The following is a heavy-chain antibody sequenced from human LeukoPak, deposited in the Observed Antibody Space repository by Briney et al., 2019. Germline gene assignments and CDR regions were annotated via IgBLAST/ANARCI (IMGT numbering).Heavy chain of an antibody. Sequence: GGSLRLSCAASGFTFSSYEMNWVRQAPGKGLEWVASMKPDGSESWYVDSVKGRFTISRDDSKNSLYLQLTSLRAEDTALYYCARDRGRNSFDYWGQGTLVSVSS. J-gene: IGHJ4*02. CDR1: GFTFSSYE. V-gene: IGHV3-7*01. D-gene: IGHD1-14*01. CDR3: ARDRGRNSFDY. CDR2: MKPDGSES.